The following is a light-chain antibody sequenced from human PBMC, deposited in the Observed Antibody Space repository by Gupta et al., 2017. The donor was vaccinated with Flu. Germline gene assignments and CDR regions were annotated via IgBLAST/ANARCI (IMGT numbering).Light chain of an antibody. V-gene: IGKV1-5*03. Sequence: DIQMNQSPSTLSASVGDRVTITCRASQSNNIWLAWYQQKPGKAPKLLIYKASNLESGVPSRFSGSGSGTECTLTISSLQPDDFATYYCQQYNISPWTFGQGTKVEIK. CDR1: QSNNIW. CDR3: QQYNISPWT. J-gene: IGKJ1*01. CDR2: KAS.